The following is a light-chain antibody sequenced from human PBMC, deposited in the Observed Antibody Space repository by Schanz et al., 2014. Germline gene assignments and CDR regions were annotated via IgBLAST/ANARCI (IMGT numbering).Light chain of an antibody. V-gene: IGLV2-11*01. CDR2: DVS. J-gene: IGLJ3*02. Sequence: QSALTQPASVSGSPGQSITISCTGTSSDIGAYNYVSWFQQDPGKAPKVIISDVSDRPSGVPDRFSGSKSGYTASLTISGLQTDDEADYYCCSFVGSGVFGGGTKLTVL. CDR1: SSDIGAYNY. CDR3: CSFVGSGV.